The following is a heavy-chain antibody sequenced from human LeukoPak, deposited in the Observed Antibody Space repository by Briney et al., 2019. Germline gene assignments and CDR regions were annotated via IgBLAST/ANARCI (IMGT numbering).Heavy chain of an antibody. Sequence: SGGSLRLSCTASGFTFGDCAMSGVRQAPGRGREGVGFIRSKAYGGTTEYAASVKGRFTISRDDSKSIAYLQMNSLKTEDTAVYYCTRYSWYYFDYWGQGTLVTVSS. CDR3: TRYSWYYFDY. CDR2: IRSKAYGGTT. J-gene: IGHJ4*02. CDR1: GFTFGDCA. V-gene: IGHV3-49*04. D-gene: IGHD6-13*01.